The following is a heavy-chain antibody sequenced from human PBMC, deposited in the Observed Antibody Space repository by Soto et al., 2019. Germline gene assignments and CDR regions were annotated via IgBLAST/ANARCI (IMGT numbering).Heavy chain of an antibody. J-gene: IGHJ4*02. CDR1: GGSISSGGYY. V-gene: IGHV4-31*03. D-gene: IGHD2-8*01. Sequence: SETLSLTCTVSGGSISSGGYYWSWIRQHPGKGLEWIGYIYYSGSTYYNPSLKSRVTISVDTSKNQFSLKLSSVTAADTAVYYCARVSKFKVDRRCYFDYWGQGTLVTVSS. CDR3: ARVSKFKVDRRCYFDY. CDR2: IYYSGST.